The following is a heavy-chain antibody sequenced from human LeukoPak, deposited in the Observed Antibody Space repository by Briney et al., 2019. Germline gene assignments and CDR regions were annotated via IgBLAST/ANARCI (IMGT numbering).Heavy chain of an antibody. CDR1: GFTFSDYY. CDR3: ASPGYYDSSGYSFGH. V-gene: IGHV3-11*01. J-gene: IGHJ4*02. Sequence: GGSLRLSCAASGFTFSDYYMSWIRQAPGKGLEWISYISTSGSAIYYADSVKGRFTISRDNAKNSLYLQMNSLRAEDTAVYYCASPGYYDSSGYSFGHWGQGTLVTVSS. D-gene: IGHD3-22*01. CDR2: ISTSGSAI.